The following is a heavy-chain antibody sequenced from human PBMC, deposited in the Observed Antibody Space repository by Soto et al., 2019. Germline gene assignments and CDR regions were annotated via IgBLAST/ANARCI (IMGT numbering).Heavy chain of an antibody. CDR2: ISGSGGST. CDR1: GFTFSSYA. V-gene: IGHV3-23*01. Sequence: GGSLRLSCAASGFTFSSYAMSWVRQAPGKGLECVSAISGSGGSTYYADSVKGRFTISRDNSKNTLYLQMNSLRAEDTAVYYCAKDGSYSPYGMDVWGQGTTVTVSS. D-gene: IGHD1-26*01. J-gene: IGHJ6*02. CDR3: AKDGSYSPYGMDV.